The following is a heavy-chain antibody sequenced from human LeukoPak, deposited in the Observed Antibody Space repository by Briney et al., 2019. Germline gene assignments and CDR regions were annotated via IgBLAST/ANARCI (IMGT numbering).Heavy chain of an antibody. CDR1: GFTFSDYY. Sequence: GGSLRLSCAASGFTFSDYYMSWIRQAPGKGLEWVSYISSSASTMYYADSVKGRFTISRDYAKNSLHLQMNSLRAGDTAVYYCARVRGSYSVDYWGQGTLVTVSS. D-gene: IGHD1-26*01. J-gene: IGHJ4*02. V-gene: IGHV3-11*04. CDR2: ISSSASTM. CDR3: ARVRGSYSVDY.